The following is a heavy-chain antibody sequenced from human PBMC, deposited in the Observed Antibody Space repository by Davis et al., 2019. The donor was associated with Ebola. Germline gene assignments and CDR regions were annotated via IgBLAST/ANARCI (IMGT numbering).Heavy chain of an antibody. J-gene: IGHJ4*02. D-gene: IGHD6-19*01. CDR1: GFTFSSYG. V-gene: IGHV3-23*01. CDR2: VSGSGGFT. CDR3: AKQRDSSAFDY. Sequence: GGSLRLSCAASGFTFSSYGMHWVRQAPGKGLEWVSDVSGSGGFTYYADSVKGRFTISRDNSKDTLYLQMNSLRPDDTAVYYCAKQRDSSAFDYWGQGTLVPVSS.